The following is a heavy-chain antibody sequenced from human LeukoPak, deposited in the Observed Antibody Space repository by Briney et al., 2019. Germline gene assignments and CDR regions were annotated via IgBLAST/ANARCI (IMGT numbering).Heavy chain of an antibody. D-gene: IGHD6-13*01. CDR2: INHSGST. J-gene: IGHJ4*02. CDR3: ARVNIAAAGSPLDY. V-gene: IGHV4-34*01. Sequence: PSETLSLTCAVYGGSFSGYYWSRIRQPPGKGLEWIGEINHSGSTNYNPSLKSRVTISVDTSKNQFSLKLSSVTAADTAVYYCARVNIAAAGSPLDYWGQGTLVTVSS. CDR1: GGSFSGYY.